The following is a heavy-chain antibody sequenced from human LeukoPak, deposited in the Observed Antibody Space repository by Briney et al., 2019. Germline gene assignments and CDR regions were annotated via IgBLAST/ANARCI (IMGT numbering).Heavy chain of an antibody. CDR1: GGSFSSYT. J-gene: IGHJ4*02. CDR3: ARDSPIAH. CDR2: IVQIFGTA. V-gene: IGHV1-69*06. Sequence: SVTDSCKASGGSFSSYTLSWVRQAPGRGLEWIGGIVQIFGTANYARKFHGRDTITADKYTNTAFMCLSRLSSEDTAVYYCARDSPIAHWGQGTMATVSS. D-gene: IGHD6-13*01.